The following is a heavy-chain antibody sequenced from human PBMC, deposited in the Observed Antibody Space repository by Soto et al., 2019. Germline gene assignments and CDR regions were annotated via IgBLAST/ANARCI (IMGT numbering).Heavy chain of an antibody. CDR2: ISYDGSNK. J-gene: IGHJ6*02. CDR1: GFTFSSYG. CDR3: AKDLDIVLVPAAPWYYYYGMDV. Sequence: QVQLVESGGGVVQPGRSLRLSCAASGFTFSSYGMHWVRQAPGKGLEWVAVISYDGSNKYYADSVKGRFTISRDNSKNTLYLQMNSLRAEDTAVYYCAKDLDIVLVPAAPWYYYYGMDVWGQGTTVTVSS. D-gene: IGHD2-2*03. V-gene: IGHV3-30*18.